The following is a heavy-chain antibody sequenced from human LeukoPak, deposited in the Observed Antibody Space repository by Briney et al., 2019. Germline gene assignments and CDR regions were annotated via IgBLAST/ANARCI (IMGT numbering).Heavy chain of an antibody. Sequence: SETLSLTCTVSGGSISSSSYYWGWIRQPPGKGLEWIGSIYYSGSTYYNPSLKSRVTISVDTSKNQFSLKLSSVTAADTAVYYCARDTIADFDYWGQGTLVTVSS. V-gene: IGHV4-39*02. CDR3: ARDTIADFDY. CDR1: GGSISSSSYY. D-gene: IGHD6-13*01. J-gene: IGHJ4*02. CDR2: IYYSGST.